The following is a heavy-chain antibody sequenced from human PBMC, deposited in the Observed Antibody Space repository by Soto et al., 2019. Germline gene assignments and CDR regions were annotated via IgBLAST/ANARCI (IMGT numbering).Heavy chain of an antibody. V-gene: IGHV3-15*01. Sequence: GGSLRLSCAASGFTFSNAWMSWVRQAPGKGLEWVGRIKSKTDGGTTDYAAPVKGRFTISRDDSKNTLYLQMNSLKTEDTAVYYCAREGSPIGYLFLYYYYGMDVWGQGTTVTVSS. CDR2: IKSKTDGGTT. CDR1: GFTFSNAW. CDR3: AREGSPIGYLFLYYYYGMDV. J-gene: IGHJ6*02. D-gene: IGHD2-15*01.